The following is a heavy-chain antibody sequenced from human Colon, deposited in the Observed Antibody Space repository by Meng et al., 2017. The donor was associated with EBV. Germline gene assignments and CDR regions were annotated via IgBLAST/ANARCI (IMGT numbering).Heavy chain of an antibody. V-gene: IGHV4-59*08. J-gene: IGHJ5*02. CDR1: GGSIGSYY. CDR2: IYYSGST. Sequence: GQLRASGPGLLEPAGALSLTCTVSGGSIGSYYWSWIRQPPGKGLEWIGYIYYSGSTNYNPSLKSRVTISVDTSKNQFSLKLSSVTAADTAVYYCARHFINWFDPWGQGTLVTVSS. CDR3: ARHFINWFDP.